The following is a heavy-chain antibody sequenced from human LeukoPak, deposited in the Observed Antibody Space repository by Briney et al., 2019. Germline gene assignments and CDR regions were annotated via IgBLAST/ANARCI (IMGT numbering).Heavy chain of an antibody. V-gene: IGHV4-34*01. CDR1: GFTFSDYY. J-gene: IGHJ4*02. D-gene: IGHD3-10*01. Sequence: GSLRLSCAASGFTFSDYYMSWIRQAPGKGLERIGETNHSGNTNNSPTLKSRVTMSVDTSKNQFSLNLSSVTAADTAVYYCARGYAKVAAVRGSIITGAIYFDSWGQGTLVTVSS. CDR3: ARGYAKVAAVRGSIITGAIYFDS. CDR2: TNHSGNT.